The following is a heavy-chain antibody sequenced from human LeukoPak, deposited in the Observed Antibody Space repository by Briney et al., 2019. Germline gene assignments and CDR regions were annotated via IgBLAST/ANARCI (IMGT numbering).Heavy chain of an antibody. CDR1: GYTFTSYA. Sequence: VSVKVSCKASGYTFTSYAMHWVRQAPGQRLEWMGWSNAGNGNTKYSQEFQGRVTITRDTSASTAYMELSSLRSEDMAVYYCARGSGSSGYYHMDYWGQGTLVTVSS. J-gene: IGHJ4*02. D-gene: IGHD3-22*01. CDR3: ARGSGSSGYYHMDY. V-gene: IGHV1-3*02. CDR2: SNAGNGNT.